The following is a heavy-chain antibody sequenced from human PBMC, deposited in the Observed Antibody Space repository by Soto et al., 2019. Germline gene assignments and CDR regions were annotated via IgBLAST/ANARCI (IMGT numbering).Heavy chain of an antibody. D-gene: IGHD3-3*01. J-gene: IGHJ5*02. Sequence: GGSLRLSCAASGFTFSSYSISWVRQAPWKGLEWVSAISGSGGSTYYADSVKGRFTISRDNSKNTLYLQMNSLRAEDTAVYYCSKAGIMIFGVVIHKWFDPCGQGTLVPV. CDR2: ISGSGGST. CDR3: SKAGIMIFGVVIHKWFDP. V-gene: IGHV3-23*01. CDR1: GFTFSSYS.